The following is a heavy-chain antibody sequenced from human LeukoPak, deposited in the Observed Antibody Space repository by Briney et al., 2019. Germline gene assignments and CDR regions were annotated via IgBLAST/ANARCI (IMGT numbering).Heavy chain of an antibody. J-gene: IGHJ4*02. Sequence: GGSLRLSCAASGLTFRNFWMCWVRQAPGKGPEWVATIKQDGSGQYYVDSVKGRFTISRDNAQNSLYLQMNNLRAEDTTVYYCARSYGHSIDYWGQGTLVTVSS. V-gene: IGHV3-7*01. CDR3: ARSYGHSIDY. D-gene: IGHD3-10*01. CDR2: IKQDGSGQ. CDR1: GLTFRNFW.